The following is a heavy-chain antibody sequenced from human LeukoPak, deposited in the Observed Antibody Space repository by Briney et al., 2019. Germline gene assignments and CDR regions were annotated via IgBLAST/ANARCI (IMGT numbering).Heavy chain of an antibody. CDR3: ARGTAMVYYFDY. V-gene: IGHV3-48*03. CDR1: GFTFSSYE. J-gene: IGHJ4*02. Sequence: GGSLRLSCAASGFTFSSYEMNWVRQAPGKGLEWVSYISSSGSTIYYADSVKGRFTISRDNAKNSLYLQMNSLRAEDTAVYYCARGTAMVYYFDYWGQGTLVTGS. CDR2: ISSSGSTI. D-gene: IGHD5-18*01.